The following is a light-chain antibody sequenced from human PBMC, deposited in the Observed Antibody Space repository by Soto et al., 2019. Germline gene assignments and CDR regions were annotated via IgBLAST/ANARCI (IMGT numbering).Light chain of an antibody. J-gene: IGKJ4*01. V-gene: IGKV3-11*01. CDR2: DAS. CDR3: QQRNYWPLT. Sequence: EIVLTQSPATLSLSPGDRATLSCRASPSISSSLAWYQQKPGQAPRLLIYDASNRATGIPARFSGSGSGTDFTLSISSLEPEDFAVYYCQQRNYWPLTFGGGTKVEIK. CDR1: PSISSS.